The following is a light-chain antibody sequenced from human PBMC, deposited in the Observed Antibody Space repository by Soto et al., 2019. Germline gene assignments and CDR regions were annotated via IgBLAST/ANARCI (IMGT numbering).Light chain of an antibody. V-gene: IGKV3-11*01. J-gene: IGKJ1*01. CDR1: QAVNTR. Sequence: EIVFTQSPATLSSFPDDRLTLSCRASQAVNTRLAWYQHKPGQAPRLLIYLTSNRAAGIPARLSGSGSETDFTLTISDVEPEDFAVYYCHQRQSWPRTFGQGTKVDIK. CDR2: LTS. CDR3: HQRQSWPRT.